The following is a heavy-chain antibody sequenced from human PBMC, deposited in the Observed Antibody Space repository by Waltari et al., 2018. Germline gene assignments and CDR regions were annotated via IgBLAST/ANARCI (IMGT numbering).Heavy chain of an antibody. J-gene: IGHJ4*02. CDR1: GGSISSYY. D-gene: IGHD6-6*01. Sequence: QVQLQESGPGLVKPSETLSLTCTVSGGSISSYYWSWIRTPPGKGLEWIGYIYYSGSTNYNPSLKSRVTISVDTSKNQFSLKLSSVTAADTAVYYCAGRLAARRPGYYFDYWGQGTLVTVSS. V-gene: IGHV4-59*01. CDR3: AGRLAARRPGYYFDY. CDR2: IYYSGST.